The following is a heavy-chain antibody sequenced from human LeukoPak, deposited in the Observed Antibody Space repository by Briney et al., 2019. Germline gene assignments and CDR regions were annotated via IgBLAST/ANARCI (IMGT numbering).Heavy chain of an antibody. J-gene: IGHJ4*02. CDR2: ISYDGSNK. Sequence: GGPLRLSCAASGFTFSSYAMHWVRQAPGKGLEWVAVISYDGSNKYYADSVKGRFTISRDNSKNTLYLQMNSLRAEDTAVYYCARVGDQYSYGLYFNYWGQGTLVTVSS. D-gene: IGHD5-18*01. CDR3: ARVGDQYSYGLYFNY. V-gene: IGHV3-30-3*01. CDR1: GFTFSSYA.